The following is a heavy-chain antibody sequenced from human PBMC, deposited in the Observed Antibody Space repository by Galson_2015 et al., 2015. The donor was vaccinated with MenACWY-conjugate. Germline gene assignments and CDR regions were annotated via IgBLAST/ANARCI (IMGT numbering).Heavy chain of an antibody. CDR3: ARLPTWGSSYGYFDY. V-gene: IGHV4-59*08. D-gene: IGHD5-18*01. CDR1: GASISSHY. J-gene: IGHJ4*02. Sequence: LSLTCTVSGASISSHYWSWFRQPPGQGLEWIAYIRDTGSLKDNPSLKSRVTMSADKSNNQFSLRLISVTAADTAVYYCARLPTWGSSYGYFDYWGQGILVAVSS. CDR2: IRDTGSL.